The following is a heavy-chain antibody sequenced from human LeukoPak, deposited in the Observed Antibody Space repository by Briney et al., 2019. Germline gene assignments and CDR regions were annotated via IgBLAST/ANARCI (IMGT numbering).Heavy chain of an antibody. J-gene: IGHJ4*02. D-gene: IGHD3-3*01. Sequence: GGSLRVSCAASGFTFSSYAMSWVRQAPGKGLEWVSAISGSGGSTYYADSVKGRFTISRDNSKNTLYLQMNSLRAEDTAVYYCAKEQFLEWLLTEYYFDYWGQGTLLTVSS. CDR3: AKEQFLEWLLTEYYFDY. CDR2: ISGSGGST. V-gene: IGHV3-23*01. CDR1: GFTFSSYA.